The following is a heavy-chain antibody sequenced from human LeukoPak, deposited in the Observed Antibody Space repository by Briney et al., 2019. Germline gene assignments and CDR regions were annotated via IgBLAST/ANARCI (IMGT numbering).Heavy chain of an antibody. V-gene: IGHV4-34*01. CDR2: INHSGST. J-gene: IGHJ4*02. Sequence: PSETLSPTCAVYGGSFSGYYWSWIRQPPGKGLEWIGEINHSGSTNCNPSLKSRVTISVDTSKNQSSLKLSSVTAADTAVYYCARGDGRDGYKGRLEYWGQGNLVTVSS. D-gene: IGHD5-24*01. CDR1: GGSFSGYY. CDR3: ARGDGRDGYKGRLEY.